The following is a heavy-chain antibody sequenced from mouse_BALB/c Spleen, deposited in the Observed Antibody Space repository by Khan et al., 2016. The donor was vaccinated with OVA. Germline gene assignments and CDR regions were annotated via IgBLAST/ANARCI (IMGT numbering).Heavy chain of an antibody. V-gene: IGHV1-4*01. CDR3: VRDGDYRRNDGWFAY. D-gene: IGHD2-14*01. J-gene: IGHJ3*01. Sequence: QVQLQQSGAELARPGASVKLSCTASGYTFTSYTIHWIKKRPGQGLEWIGYVNPSNGYTNYNQKFKDKATFTTDKSYNTAYLQLSSLTSDDSAVYNCVRDGDYRRNDGWFAYWGQGTLVTVSA. CDR2: VNPSNGYT. CDR1: GYTFTSYT.